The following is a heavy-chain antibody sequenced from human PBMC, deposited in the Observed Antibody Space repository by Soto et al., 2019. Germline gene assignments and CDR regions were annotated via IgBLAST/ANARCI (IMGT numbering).Heavy chain of an antibody. CDR3: ARAVFIAAAGTTSYYDY. D-gene: IGHD6-13*01. Sequence: QVQLVQSGAEVKKPGASVKVSCKASGYTFTSYDINWVRQATGQGLEWMGWMTPNSGNTGYAQQFQGRGPMTRNTSISTAYMPLSSLRSEETAVCYCARAVFIAAAGTTSYYDYWGQGNLVTVSA. CDR2: MTPNSGNT. J-gene: IGHJ4*02. CDR1: GYTFTSYD. V-gene: IGHV1-8*01.